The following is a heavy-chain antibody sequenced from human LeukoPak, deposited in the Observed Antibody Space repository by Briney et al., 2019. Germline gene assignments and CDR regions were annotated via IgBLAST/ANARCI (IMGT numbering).Heavy chain of an antibody. CDR2: INHSGST. CDR1: GFTFSSYA. Sequence: PGGSLRLSCAASGFTFSSYAMSWVRQPPGKGLEWIGEINHSGSTNYNPSLKSRVTISVDTSKNQFSLKLSSVTAADTAVYYCAGGSGYDSFDYWGQGTLVTVSS. D-gene: IGHD5-12*01. CDR3: AGGSGYDSFDY. V-gene: IGHV4-34*08. J-gene: IGHJ4*02.